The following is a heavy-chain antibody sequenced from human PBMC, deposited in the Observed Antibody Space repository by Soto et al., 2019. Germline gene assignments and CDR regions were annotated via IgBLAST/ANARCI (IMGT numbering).Heavy chain of an antibody. CDR1: FTSYD. J-gene: IGHJ6*02. CDR3: ARGPGSSDWRFSYYYMDV. V-gene: IGHV1-8*01. CDR2: MNPNSGDT. Sequence: QVQLVQSGAEVKKPGASVKVSCTFTSYDINWVRQATGQGLEWMAWMNPNSGDTRYAQKLQGRVTMTRNTSSFPAYMELSRLRSEDTAVYYCARGPGSSDWRFSYYYMDVGGQGTTVTVSS. D-gene: IGHD6-19*01.